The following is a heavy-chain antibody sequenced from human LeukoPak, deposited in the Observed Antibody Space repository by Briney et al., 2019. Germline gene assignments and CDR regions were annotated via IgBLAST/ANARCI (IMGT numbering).Heavy chain of an antibody. V-gene: IGHV3-23*01. CDR1: GFTFSTYA. CDR3: ARDWELDF. CDR2: VSGRTTTT. J-gene: IGHJ4*02. D-gene: IGHD2-21*02. Sequence: GGSLRLSCAASGFTFSTYAMNWVRQAPGKGLEWVSTVSGRTTTTYYADSVKGRFTISRDNSKSTLYLQMNSLSAEDTAVYYCARDWELDFWGQGTLVTVSS.